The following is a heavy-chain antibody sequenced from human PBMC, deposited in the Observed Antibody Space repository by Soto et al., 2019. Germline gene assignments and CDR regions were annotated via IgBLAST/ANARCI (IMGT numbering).Heavy chain of an antibody. J-gene: IGHJ3*02. CDR1: GYNFANYW. CDR2: IFPGDSDT. V-gene: IGHV5-51*01. D-gene: IGHD6-13*01. CDR3: AAGYTTGPDAFDI. Sequence: GESLKISCKGSGYNFANYWIGWVRQMPGKGLEWMGMIFPGDSDTKNSPSLQGQITMSVDKSDSSAYLQWRGLKASDTARYYCAAGYTTGPDAFDIWGQGTMVTVSS.